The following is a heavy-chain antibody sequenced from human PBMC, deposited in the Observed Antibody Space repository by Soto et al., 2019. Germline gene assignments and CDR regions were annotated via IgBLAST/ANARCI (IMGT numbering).Heavy chain of an antibody. CDR1: GGTFSSYA. CDR2: IIPIFGTA. Sequence: QVQLVQSGAEVKKPGSSVKVSCKASGGTFSSYAISWVRQAPGQGLEWMGGIIPIFGTANYAQKFQGRVTITADESTSTAYMELSSLRSDDTAVYYCARGPDYSNYDRYYYYCMDVWGQGTTVTVSS. CDR3: ARGPDYSNYDRYYYYCMDV. J-gene: IGHJ6*02. D-gene: IGHD4-4*01. V-gene: IGHV1-69*01.